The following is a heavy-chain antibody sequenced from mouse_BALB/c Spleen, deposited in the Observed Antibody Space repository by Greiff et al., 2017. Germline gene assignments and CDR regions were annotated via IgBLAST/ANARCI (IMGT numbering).Heavy chain of an antibody. J-gene: IGHJ4*01. D-gene: IGHD1-1*01. CDR3: ARNSRYGGSYDAMDY. CDR1: GFSLTSYG. Sequence: VKLMESGPGLVQPSQSLSITCTVSGFSLTSYGVHWVRQSPGKGLEWLGVIWSGGSTDYNAAFISRLSISKDNSKSQVFFKMNSLQADDTAIYYCARNSRYGGSYDAMDYWGQGTSVTVSA. V-gene: IGHV2-4-1*01. CDR2: IWSGGST.